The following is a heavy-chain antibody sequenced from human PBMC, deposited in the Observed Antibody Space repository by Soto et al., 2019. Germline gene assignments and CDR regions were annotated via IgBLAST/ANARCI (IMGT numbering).Heavy chain of an antibody. J-gene: IGHJ3*02. CDR1: GYTFTIYY. CDR2: INPSDGST. V-gene: IGHV1-46*03. CDR3: VRGPIGVAAPGVSDM. D-gene: IGHD6-19*01. Sequence: ASLKVSCKASGYTFTIYYMHWARQAPGQGLEWMGIINPSDGSTSYAQKFQGRVTMTEDTSTDTAYMELNSLKTEDTAVYYCVRGPIGVAAPGVSDMWGQGTMVNVSS.